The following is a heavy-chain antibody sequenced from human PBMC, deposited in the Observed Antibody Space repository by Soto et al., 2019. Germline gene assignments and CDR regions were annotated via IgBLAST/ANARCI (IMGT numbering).Heavy chain of an antibody. V-gene: IGHV4-30-4*01. CDR1: GGAISGDYS. CDR2: ILYSGST. D-gene: IGHD6-19*01. J-gene: IGHJ4*02. Sequence: QVQLQESGPRLVRPSETLSLTCNVSGGAISGDYSWTWIRQPPGKGLEWIGYILYSGSTYYNASLKSRVTMSVDTSEHQFSLRLCSVTAADTAVYYFVREGVGFNSSRYPSRYLDFWGQGIVVTVSS. CDR3: VREGVGFNSSRYPSRYLDF.